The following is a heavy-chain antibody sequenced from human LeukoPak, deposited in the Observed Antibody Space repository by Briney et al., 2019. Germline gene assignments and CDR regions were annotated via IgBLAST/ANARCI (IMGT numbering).Heavy chain of an antibody. CDR2: IIPIFGTA. V-gene: IGHV1-69*01. J-gene: IGHJ6*03. Sequence: SVKVSCKASGGTFSSYAISWVRQAPGHGLEWMGGIIPIFGTANYAQKFQGRVTITADESTSTAYMELSSLRSEDTAVYYCARDSWGTMVRGVIHYYYMDVWGKGTTVTISS. CDR1: GGTFSSYA. D-gene: IGHD3-10*01. CDR3: ARDSWGTMVRGVIHYYYMDV.